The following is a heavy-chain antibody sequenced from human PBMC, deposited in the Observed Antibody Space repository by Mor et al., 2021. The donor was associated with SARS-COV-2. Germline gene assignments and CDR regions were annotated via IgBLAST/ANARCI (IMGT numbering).Heavy chain of an antibody. J-gene: IGHJ3*02. CDR3: ARIEKYYYDSSGHYAFDI. CDR2: IFSNDEK. Sequence: LEWLAHIFSNDEKSYSTSLKSRLTISKDTSKSQVVLTMTNMDPVDTATYYCARIEKYYYDSSGHYAFDIWGQGT. V-gene: IGHV2-26*01. D-gene: IGHD3-22*01.